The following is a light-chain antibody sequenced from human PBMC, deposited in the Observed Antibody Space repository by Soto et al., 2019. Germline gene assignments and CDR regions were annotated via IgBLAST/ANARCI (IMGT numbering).Light chain of an antibody. CDR3: QQYATPPLT. V-gene: IGKV3-20*01. J-gene: IGKJ1*01. CDR2: DAS. CDR1: QSVGNNY. Sequence: ENVLTQSPGTLSLSPGERATLSCRASQSVGNNYLAWYKQKPGQPPRLLIFDASNRATGIPDRFSGSGSGADFTLTINRLDPDDFAVFSCQQYATPPLTFGQGTKV.